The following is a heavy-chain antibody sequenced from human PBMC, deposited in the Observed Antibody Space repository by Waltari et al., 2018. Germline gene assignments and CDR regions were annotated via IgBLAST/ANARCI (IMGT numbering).Heavy chain of an antibody. D-gene: IGHD3-3*02. CDR2: IYYSGST. Sequence: QVQLQESGPGLVKPSETLSLTCTGPGGSISTYYWTWIRPPPGKGLGWIGYIYYSGSTNYNPSLKSRLTMSVDTSKNQFSLRLSSVTAADTAVYYCARGSFGVVIRSVYYYMDVWGKGTTVTVSS. CDR1: GGSISTYY. CDR3: ARGSFGVVIRSVYYYMDV. V-gene: IGHV4-59*01. J-gene: IGHJ6*03.